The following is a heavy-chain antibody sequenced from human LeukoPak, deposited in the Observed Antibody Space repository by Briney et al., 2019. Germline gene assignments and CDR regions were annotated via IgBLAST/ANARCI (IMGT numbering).Heavy chain of an antibody. D-gene: IGHD3-3*01. J-gene: IGHJ3*02. CDR1: GGSISSYY. V-gene: IGHV4-59*01. CDR2: IYYSGST. CDR3: ARVPLGSFWSGYAFDI. Sequence: PSETLSLTCTVSGGSISSYYWSWIRQPPGKGLEWIGYIYYSGSTNYNPSLKSRVTISVDTSKNQFSLKLSSVTAADTAVYYCARVPLGSFWSGYAFDIWGQGTMVTVSS.